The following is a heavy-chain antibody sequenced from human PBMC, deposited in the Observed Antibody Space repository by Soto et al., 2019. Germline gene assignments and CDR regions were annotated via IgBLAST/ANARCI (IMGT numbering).Heavy chain of an antibody. CDR1: GGSISSSGYY. Sequence: SETLSLTCTVSGGSISSSGYYWGWIRQPPGKGLEWIGYIYYSGSTYYNPSLKSRVTISVDTSKNQFSLKLSSVTAADTAVYYCARDGLATPRDHDAFDIWGQGTMVTVSS. CDR3: ARDGLATPRDHDAFDI. V-gene: IGHV4-30-4*08. CDR2: IYYSGST. D-gene: IGHD5-12*01. J-gene: IGHJ3*02.